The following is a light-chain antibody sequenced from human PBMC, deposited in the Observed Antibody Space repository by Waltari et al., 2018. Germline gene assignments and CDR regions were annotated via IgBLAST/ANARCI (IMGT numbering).Light chain of an antibody. CDR2: WAS. CDR1: QSVFYNSNNKDY. Sequence: DIVMTQAPDSLAVCLGERATINCKSSQSVFYNSNNKDYLAWYQQRPGQPPKLLISWASTRESGVPDRFSGSVSGTDFTLTISSLQAEDVAGYYCQQYYNNPLTFGGGTKVEI. CDR3: QQYYNNPLT. J-gene: IGKJ4*01. V-gene: IGKV4-1*01.